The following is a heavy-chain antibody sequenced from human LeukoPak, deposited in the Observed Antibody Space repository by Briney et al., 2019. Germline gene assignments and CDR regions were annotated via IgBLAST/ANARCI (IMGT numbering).Heavy chain of an antibody. J-gene: IGHJ5*02. D-gene: IGHD3-10*01. V-gene: IGHV4-34*01. Sequence: SETLSLTCAVYGGSFSGYYWSWIRQPPGKGLEWIGEINHSGSTNYNPSLKSRVTISVDTSKNQFSPKLSSVTAADTAVYYCARVGVVGSGSYRSHWFDPWGQGTLVTVSS. CDR1: GGSFSGYY. CDR2: INHSGST. CDR3: ARVGVVGSGSYRSHWFDP.